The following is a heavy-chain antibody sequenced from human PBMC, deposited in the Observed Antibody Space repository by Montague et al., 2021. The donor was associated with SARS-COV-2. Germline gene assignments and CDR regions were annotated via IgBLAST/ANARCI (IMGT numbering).Heavy chain of an antibody. CDR3: VRYSGWFYFDF. CDR2: TYYRSKWYS. Sequence: CAISGDSVSSHSVVWSWIRQSPPRGLEWLGRTYYRSKWYSDYAPSVRGRLTVNPDASKNEFSLELNYVTPEDTAVYYCVRYSGWFYFDFWGQGTLVTVSS. CDR1: GDSVSSHSVV. J-gene: IGHJ4*02. D-gene: IGHD6-19*01. V-gene: IGHV6-1*01.